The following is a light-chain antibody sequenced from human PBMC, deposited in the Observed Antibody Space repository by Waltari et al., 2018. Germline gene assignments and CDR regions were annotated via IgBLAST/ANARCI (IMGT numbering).Light chain of an antibody. J-gene: IGKJ1*01. CDR3: QKYGTLPAT. V-gene: IGKV3-20*01. Sequence: EIVLTQSPGTLSLSPGERATLSCRASKSVSRTLAWYQQKPGQAPRLLIYDASSRATGSPDRFSGSGSGTDFSLTISRLEPEDFAVYYCQKYGTLPATFGQGTKVEIK. CDR2: DAS. CDR1: KSVSRT.